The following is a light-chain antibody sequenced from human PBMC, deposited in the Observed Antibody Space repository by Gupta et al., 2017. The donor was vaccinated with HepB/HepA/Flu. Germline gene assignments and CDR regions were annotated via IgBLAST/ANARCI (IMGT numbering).Light chain of an antibody. V-gene: IGKV1D-12*01. CDR1: QHIGKW. CDR2: ATS. Sequence: DIQITQSPSFVSASVGDRVTITCRASQHIGKWLAWYQQKPGKAPKLLMFATSNLQSGVPSRFSGSGSGTDFTLTISSLQPEDFATYYCRQAGDFPLTFGGGTKVAIK. CDR3: RQAGDFPLT. J-gene: IGKJ4*01.